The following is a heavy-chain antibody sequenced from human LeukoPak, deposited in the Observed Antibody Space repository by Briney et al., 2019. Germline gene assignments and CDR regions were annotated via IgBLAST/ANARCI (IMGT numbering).Heavy chain of an antibody. J-gene: IGHJ6*03. CDR3: ARQSITMVRGVIMINYYYYHMDV. Sequence: SETLSLTCAVYGGSFSGYYWSWIRQPPGKGLEWIGEINHSGSTNYNPSLKSRVTISVDTSKNQFSLKLSSVTAADTAVYYCARQSITMVRGVIMINYYYYHMDVWGKGTTVTISS. CDR2: INHSGST. D-gene: IGHD3-10*01. V-gene: IGHV4-34*01. CDR1: GGSFSGYY.